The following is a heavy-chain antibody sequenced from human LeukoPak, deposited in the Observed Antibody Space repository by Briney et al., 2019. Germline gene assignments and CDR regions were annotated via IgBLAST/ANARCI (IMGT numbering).Heavy chain of an antibody. CDR3: ARAHVDTAMVTGRFDY. Sequence: GASVKVSCKASGYTFTSYYMHWVRQAPGQGLEWMGIINPSGGSTSYAQKFQGRATMTRDTSTNTAYMQLSSLRSEDTAVYYCARAHVDTAMVTGRFDYWGQGTLVTVSS. J-gene: IGHJ4*02. CDR1: GYTFTSYY. V-gene: IGHV1-46*01. D-gene: IGHD5-18*01. CDR2: INPSGGST.